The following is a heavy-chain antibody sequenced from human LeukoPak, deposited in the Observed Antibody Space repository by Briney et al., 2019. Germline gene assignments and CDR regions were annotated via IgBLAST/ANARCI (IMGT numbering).Heavy chain of an antibody. CDR1: GFTFSSYA. V-gene: IGHV3-30-3*01. CDR3: ARVSVPDY. J-gene: IGHJ4*02. CDR2: ISYDGSNK. Sequence: GGSLRLSYAASGFTFSSYAMHWVRQAPGKGLEWVAVISYDGSNKYYADSVKGRFTISRDNSKNTLYLQMNSLRAEDTAVYYCARVSVPDYWGQGTLVTVSS.